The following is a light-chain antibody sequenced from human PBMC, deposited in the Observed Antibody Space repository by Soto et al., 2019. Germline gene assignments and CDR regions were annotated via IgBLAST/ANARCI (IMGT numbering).Light chain of an antibody. Sequence: DIQMTQSPSTLSGSVGDRVTITCRASQTISSWLAWYQQKPGKVPKLLIYVASTLQSGVPSRFSGSGSGTDFTLTISSLQPEDFATYYCQQYNSYSFGQGTKVDI. CDR2: VAS. V-gene: IGKV1-5*01. CDR1: QTISSW. J-gene: IGKJ1*01. CDR3: QQYNSYS.